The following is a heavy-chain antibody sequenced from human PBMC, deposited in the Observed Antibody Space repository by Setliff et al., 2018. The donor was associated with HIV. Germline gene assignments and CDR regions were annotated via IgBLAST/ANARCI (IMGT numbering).Heavy chain of an antibody. CDR1: GFTFDDYT. Sequence: GESLKISCAASGFTFDDYTMHWVRQAPGRRPEWVSLVHWDGGSPYYADSVKGRFTISRDNSKNSLYLQMNSLRPEDTAFYYCVKALMVQGVSLQYFQNWGQGTLVTV. CDR3: VKALMVQGVSLQYFQN. J-gene: IGHJ1*01. CDR2: VHWDGGSP. D-gene: IGHD3-10*01. V-gene: IGHV3-43D*03.